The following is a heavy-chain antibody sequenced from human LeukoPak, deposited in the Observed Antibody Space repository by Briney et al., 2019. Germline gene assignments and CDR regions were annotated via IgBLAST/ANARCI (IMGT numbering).Heavy chain of an antibody. D-gene: IGHD3-22*01. V-gene: IGHV3-74*01. CDR1: GFTFSRYW. Sequence: GGSLRLSCAASGFTFSRYWMHWVRQAPGKGLVWVSRIKSDGSTNYADSVKGRFTISRDNAKDTVSLQMNSLRAEDTGVYYCARAPAEIGGYYPEYFRHWGQGTLVTVSS. CDR3: ARAPAEIGGYYPEYFRH. J-gene: IGHJ1*01. CDR2: IKSDGST.